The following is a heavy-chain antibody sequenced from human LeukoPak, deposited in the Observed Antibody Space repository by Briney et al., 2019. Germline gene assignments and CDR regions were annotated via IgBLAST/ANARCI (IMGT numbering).Heavy chain of an antibody. V-gene: IGHV4-34*01. CDR2: INHSGST. Sequence: PSETLSLTCAVYGGSFSGYYWSWIRQPPGKGLEWIGEINHSGSTNYNPSLKSRVTISVDTSKNQFSLKLSSVTPADTAVYYCARVGRRGYRVNNWFDPWGQGTLVTVSS. CDR1: GGSFSGYY. D-gene: IGHD5-18*01. J-gene: IGHJ5*02. CDR3: ARVGRRGYRVNNWFDP.